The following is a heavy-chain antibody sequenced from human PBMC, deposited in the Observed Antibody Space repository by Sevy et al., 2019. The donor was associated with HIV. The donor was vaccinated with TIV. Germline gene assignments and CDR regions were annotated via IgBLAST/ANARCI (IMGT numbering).Heavy chain of an antibody. CDR2: TYYRSKWYN. CDR1: GDSVSSNSAA. J-gene: IGHJ5*02. Sequence: KQSQTVSLTCAISGDSVSSNSAAWNWIRQSPSRGLEWLGRTYYRSKWYNDYAVSVKSRISINPDTSKNQFSLQLNSVTPEDTAVYFCATGIPEWELGGHWFDPWGQGTLVTVSS. D-gene: IGHD1-26*01. V-gene: IGHV6-1*01. CDR3: ATGIPEWELGGHWFDP.